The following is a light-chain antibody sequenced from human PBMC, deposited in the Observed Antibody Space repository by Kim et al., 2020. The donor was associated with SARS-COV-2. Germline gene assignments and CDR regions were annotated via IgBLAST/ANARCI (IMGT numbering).Light chain of an antibody. V-gene: IGKV1-5*03. CDR3: QQYNSYTNT. J-gene: IGKJ2*01. CDR1: QSISNL. Sequence: DIQMTQSPSTLSASVGDRVTITCRASQSISNLLAWYQQKPGKAPKLLIYKASSLEGGVPSRFSGSGSGTEFTLTISSLQPDDFATYYCQQYNSYTNTVGQGTKLEI. CDR2: KAS.